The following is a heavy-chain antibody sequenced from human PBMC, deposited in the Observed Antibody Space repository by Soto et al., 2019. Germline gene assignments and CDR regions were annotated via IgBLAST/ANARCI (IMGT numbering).Heavy chain of an antibody. CDR2: IDPSDSYT. D-gene: IGHD3-22*01. Sequence: PGESLKISCKGSGYSFTGYWISWVRQMPGEGLEWMGRIDPSDSYTNYSPSFQGHVTISAAKSISTAYLQWSSLKASDTSMYYCARQTDYYDSSANYQYYFDSLGQGTLVTVSS. V-gene: IGHV5-10-1*01. CDR3: ARQTDYYDSSANYQYYFDS. CDR1: GYSFTGYW. J-gene: IGHJ4*02.